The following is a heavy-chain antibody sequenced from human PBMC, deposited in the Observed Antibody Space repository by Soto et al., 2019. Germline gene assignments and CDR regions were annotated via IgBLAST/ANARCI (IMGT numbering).Heavy chain of an antibody. CDR2: ISGSGGST. J-gene: IGHJ5*02. D-gene: IGHD5-18*01. CDR1: GFTFSSYA. Sequence: EVQLLESGGGLVQPGGSLRLSCAASGFTFSSYAMSWVRQAPGKGLEWVSAISGSGGSTYYADSVKGRFTISRDNSKNTLYLQMNSLRAEDTAVYYCAKEPQYSYGYFGWFDPWGQGTLVTVSS. V-gene: IGHV3-23*01. CDR3: AKEPQYSYGYFGWFDP.